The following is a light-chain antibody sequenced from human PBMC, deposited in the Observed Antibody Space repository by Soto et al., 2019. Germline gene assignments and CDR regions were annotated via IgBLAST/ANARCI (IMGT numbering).Light chain of an antibody. CDR1: RSNIGSSN. J-gene: IGLJ3*02. V-gene: IGLV1-44*01. CDR3: STWDDGLKTWV. Sequence: QSVLTQPPSTSGTPGQTVTLSCYGSRSNIGSSNVNWYQQLPGTAPKLLIYTNNQRPSGVPDRFSGSKSGTSASLAISGLQSEDEADYYCSTWDDGLKTWVFGGGTQLTVL. CDR2: TNN.